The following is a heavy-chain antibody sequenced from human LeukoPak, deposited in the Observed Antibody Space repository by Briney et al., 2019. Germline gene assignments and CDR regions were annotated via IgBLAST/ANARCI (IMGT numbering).Heavy chain of an antibody. CDR2: ISSSGSTI. J-gene: IGHJ5*02. CDR1: GFTFSDYY. CDR3: ARASGSMVRGVKFDP. Sequence: PGGSLRLSCAASGFTFSDYYMSWIRQAPGKGLEWVSYISSSGSTIYYADSVKGRFTISRDNAKNSLYLQMNSLRAEDTAVHYCARASGSMVRGVKFDPWGQGTLVTVSS. D-gene: IGHD3-10*01. V-gene: IGHV3-11*01.